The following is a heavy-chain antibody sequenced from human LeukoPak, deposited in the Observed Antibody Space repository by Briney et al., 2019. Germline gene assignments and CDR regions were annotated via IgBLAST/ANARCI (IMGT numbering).Heavy chain of an antibody. V-gene: IGHV4-34*01. CDR2: INHSGST. J-gene: IGHJ4*02. CDR3: AREYFWSGYYPY. Sequence: SETLSLTCAVYGGSFSGYYWSWIRQPPGKGLEWIGEINHSGSTNYNPSLKSRVTISVDTSKNQFSLKLSSVTAADTAVYYRAREYFWSGYYPYWGQGTLVTVSS. CDR1: GGSFSGYY. D-gene: IGHD3-3*01.